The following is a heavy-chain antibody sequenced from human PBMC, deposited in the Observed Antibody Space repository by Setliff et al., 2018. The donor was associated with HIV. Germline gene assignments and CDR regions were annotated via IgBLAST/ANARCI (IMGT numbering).Heavy chain of an antibody. V-gene: IGHV4-59*11. D-gene: IGHD3-10*01. CDR2: MYFRGNA. CDR1: GGSISSHY. Sequence: SETLSLTCTVSGGSISSHYWSWIRQAPGKGLEWIGTMYFRGNARNSPSLKSRVTISVDTSKNQLSLNLTSVTAADTAVYYCARVETTVRGATYAMDVWGQGTAVTVSS. J-gene: IGHJ6*02. CDR3: ARVETTVRGATYAMDV.